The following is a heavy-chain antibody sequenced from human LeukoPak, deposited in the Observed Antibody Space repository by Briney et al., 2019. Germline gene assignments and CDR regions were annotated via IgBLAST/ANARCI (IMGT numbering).Heavy chain of an antibody. J-gene: IGHJ3*02. D-gene: IGHD3-10*01. V-gene: IGHV1-2*02. CDR3: ARRITYYYGSGSSGFNTNAFDI. CDR2: INPNSGGT. CDR1: GYTFTGYY. Sequence: ASVKVSCKASGYTFTGYYMHWVRQAPGQGLEWMGWINPNSGGTNYAQKLQGRVTMTTDTPTSTAYMELRSLRSGDTAVYYCARRITYYYGSGSSGFNTNAFDIWGQGTMVTVSS.